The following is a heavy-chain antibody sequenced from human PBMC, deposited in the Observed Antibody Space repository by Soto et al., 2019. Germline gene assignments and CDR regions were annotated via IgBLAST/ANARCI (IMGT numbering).Heavy chain of an antibody. D-gene: IGHD5-18*01. CDR3: ARDRGHSSWAVDGMDV. V-gene: IGHV3-66*01. CDR1: GFTVSTNY. CDR2: IYTGGDT. Sequence: QLVESGGGLVQPGGSLRLSCAASGFTVSTNYMNWVRQAPGKGLEWVSIIYTGGDTYYADSVEGRFTISRDKSKNTLYLHMNSLRVEDTAVYYCARDRGHSSWAVDGMDVWGQGTTVTVSS. J-gene: IGHJ6*02.